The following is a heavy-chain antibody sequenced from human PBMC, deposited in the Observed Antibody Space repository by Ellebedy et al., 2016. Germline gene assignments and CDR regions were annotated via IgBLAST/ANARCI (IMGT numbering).Heavy chain of an antibody. J-gene: IGHJ4*02. CDR2: IYTSGST. CDR1: DGSISSYY. CDR3: ARTRYGDSDFDY. D-gene: IGHD4-17*01. V-gene: IGHV4-4*07. Sequence: SETLSLTCTVSDGSISSYYWSWIRKPAGKALEWIGRIYTSGSTNYNPSLKSRVTMSIDTSKNQFSVRLSSVTAADTAVYYCARTRYGDSDFDYWGQGTLVTVSS.